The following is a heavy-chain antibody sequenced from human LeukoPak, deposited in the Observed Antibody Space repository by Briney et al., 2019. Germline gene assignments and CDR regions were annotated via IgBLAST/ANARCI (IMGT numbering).Heavy chain of an antibody. D-gene: IGHD7-27*01. CDR3: ARDHNWGPDY. J-gene: IGHJ4*02. V-gene: IGHV1-2*02. Sequence: ASVKVSCKASGFTFTGHYMHWIRQAPGQGLVWMGWINANTGVTHYAQKFQGSVTITRDTSISTLYMELSRLTSDDTAFCYCARDHNWGPDYWGQGTLVTVSS. CDR2: INANTGVT. CDR1: GFTFTGHY.